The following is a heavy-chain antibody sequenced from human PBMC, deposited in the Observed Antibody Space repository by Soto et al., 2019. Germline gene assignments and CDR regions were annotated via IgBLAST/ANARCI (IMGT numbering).Heavy chain of an antibody. J-gene: IGHJ6*02. D-gene: IGHD2-15*01. CDR2: ISSSGSTI. Sequence: GGSLRLSCAASGFTFSSYEMNWVRQAPGKGLEWVSYISSSGSTIYYADSVKGRFTISRDNAKNSLYLQMNSLRAEDTAVYYCARDRGGFCSGSSCSYYGMDVWGQGTTVTVSS. V-gene: IGHV3-48*03. CDR1: GFTFSSYE. CDR3: ARDRGGFCSGSSCSYYGMDV.